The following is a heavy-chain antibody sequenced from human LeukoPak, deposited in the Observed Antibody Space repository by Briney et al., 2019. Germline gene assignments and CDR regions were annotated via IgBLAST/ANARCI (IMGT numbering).Heavy chain of an antibody. J-gene: IGHJ5*02. V-gene: IGHV3-7*04. CDR3: ARDFGSGNNWFDP. CDR2: IKQDGSKI. D-gene: IGHD3-10*01. CDR1: GFTVSSNY. Sequence: GGSLRLSCAASGFTVSSNYMSWVRQAPGRGLEWVANIKQDGSKIYYAESVKGRFTISRDNARNSLYLQMDSLRVEDTAVYYCARDFGSGNNWFDPWGQGTLVTVSS.